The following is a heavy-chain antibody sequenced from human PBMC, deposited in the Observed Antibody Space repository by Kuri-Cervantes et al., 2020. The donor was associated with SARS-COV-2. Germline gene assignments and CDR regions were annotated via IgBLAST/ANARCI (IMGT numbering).Heavy chain of an antibody. CDR1: GESFSGYY. Sequence: GSLRLSCAVYGESFSGYYWSWIRQPPGKGLEWIGEINHSGSTNYNPSLKSRVTISVDTSKNQFSLKLSSVTAADTAVYYCARPWFGEFGMDVWGQGTTVTVSS. D-gene: IGHD3-10*01. J-gene: IGHJ6*02. CDR3: ARPWFGEFGMDV. CDR2: INHSGST. V-gene: IGHV4-34*01.